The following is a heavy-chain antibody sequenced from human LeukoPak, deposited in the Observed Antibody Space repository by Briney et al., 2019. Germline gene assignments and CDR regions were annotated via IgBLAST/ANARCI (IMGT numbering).Heavy chain of an antibody. CDR3: ARGSTIFGVVITADNWFDP. Sequence: GASVKVSCKASGYTFISYGISWLRQAPGQGLEWVGWISAYNGNTNYAQKLQGRVAMTTDTSTSTAYMELGSLRSDDTAVYYCARGSTIFGVVITADNWFDPWGQGTLVTVSS. J-gene: IGHJ5*02. D-gene: IGHD3-3*01. V-gene: IGHV1-18*01. CDR2: ISAYNGNT. CDR1: GYTFISYG.